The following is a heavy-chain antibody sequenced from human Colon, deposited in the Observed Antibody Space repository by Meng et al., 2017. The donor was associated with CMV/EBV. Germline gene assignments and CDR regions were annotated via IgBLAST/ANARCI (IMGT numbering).Heavy chain of an antibody. V-gene: IGHV1-2*02. CDR3: ARDPSGSRVPFDY. J-gene: IGHJ4*02. D-gene: IGHD1-26*01. Sequence: QVQLGQSGAEGKKPGASVKVSCKASGYTFSDYHIHWVRQAPGQGLEWMGWINSNSGATDYAQKFQGRLTMTRDTSITTVYMELSSLRSDDTAVYYCARDPSGSRVPFDYWGQGSLVTVSS. CDR1: GYTFSDYH. CDR2: INSNSGAT.